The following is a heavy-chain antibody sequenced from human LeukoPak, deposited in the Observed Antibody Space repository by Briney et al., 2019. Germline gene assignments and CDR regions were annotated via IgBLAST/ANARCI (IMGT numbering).Heavy chain of an antibody. Sequence: PSETLSLTCAVYGGSFSGYYWSSIRQPPGKGLEWIGEINHSGSTNYNPSLKSRVTISVDTSKNQFSLKLSSVTAADTAGYYCARGLSHDILTGYYSGMDVWGQGTTVTVSS. V-gene: IGHV4-34*01. CDR2: INHSGST. J-gene: IGHJ6*02. CDR1: GGSFSGYY. D-gene: IGHD3-9*01. CDR3: ARGLSHDILTGYYSGMDV.